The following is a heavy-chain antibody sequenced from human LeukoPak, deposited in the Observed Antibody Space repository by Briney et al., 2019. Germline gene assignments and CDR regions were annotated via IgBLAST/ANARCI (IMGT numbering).Heavy chain of an antibody. Sequence: GRSLRLSCAASGFTFDDYAMHWVRQAPGKGLEWVSLISGDGGSTYYADSVKGRFTISRDNSKNSLYLQMHSLRLEDTAFYYCATGSQPGTTFDYWGQGTLVTASS. CDR2: ISGDGGST. CDR1: GFTFDDYA. D-gene: IGHD1-14*01. CDR3: ATGSQPGTTFDY. V-gene: IGHV3-43*02. J-gene: IGHJ4*02.